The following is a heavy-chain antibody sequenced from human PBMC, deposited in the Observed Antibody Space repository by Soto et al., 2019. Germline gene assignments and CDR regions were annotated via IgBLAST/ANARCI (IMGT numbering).Heavy chain of an antibody. D-gene: IGHD3-3*01. J-gene: IGHJ5*02. V-gene: IGHV1-18*01. CDR2: ISAYNGNT. CDR3: ARDSYDFWSGSFLDWFDP. Sequence: ASVKVSCKASGYTFTSYGISWVRQAPGQGLEWMGWISAYNGNTNYAQKLQGRVTMTTDTSASTAYMELRSLRSEDTAVYYCARDSYDFWSGSFLDWFDPWGQGTLVTSPQ. CDR1: GYTFTSYG.